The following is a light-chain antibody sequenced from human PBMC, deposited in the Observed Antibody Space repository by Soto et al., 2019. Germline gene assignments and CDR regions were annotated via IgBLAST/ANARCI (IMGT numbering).Light chain of an antibody. CDR3: QQYNSWPLT. V-gene: IGKV3-15*01. Sequence: EIVMTQSPATLSVSPGERATLSCRASQSVSSNLACYQQKPVQAPRLLIYGASTRATGIPGRFSGSGYETEFTLTISSLQSEDFAVYYCQQYNSWPLTFGGGTKVDIK. CDR2: GAS. CDR1: QSVSSN. J-gene: IGKJ4*01.